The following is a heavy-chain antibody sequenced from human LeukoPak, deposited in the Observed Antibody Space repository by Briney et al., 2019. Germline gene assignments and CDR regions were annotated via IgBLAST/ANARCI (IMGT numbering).Heavy chain of an antibody. CDR3: AKPFDGNWNDVPFDY. CDR1: GFTFDDYA. V-gene: IGHV3-43*02. J-gene: IGHJ4*02. CDR2: ISGDGGST. D-gene: IGHD1-20*01. Sequence: GSLRLSCAASGFTFDDYAMHWVRQAPGKGLEWVSLISGDGGSTYYADSVKGRFTISRDNSKNSLHLQMNSLRTEDTALYYCAKPFDGNWNDVPFDYWGQGTLVTVSS.